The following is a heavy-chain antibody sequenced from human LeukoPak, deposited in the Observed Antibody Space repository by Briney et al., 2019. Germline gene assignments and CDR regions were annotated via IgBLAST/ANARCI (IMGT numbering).Heavy chain of an antibody. CDR1: GGTFSSHA. D-gene: IGHD6-19*01. Sequence: ASVKVSCKASGGTFSSHAISWVRQAPGQGLEGMGGIIPIFGTANYAQKFQGRVTITADESTSTAYMELSSLRSEDTAVYYCATPHSSGSYYFDYWGQGTLVTVSS. CDR2: IIPIFGTA. CDR3: ATPHSSGSYYFDY. V-gene: IGHV1-69*13. J-gene: IGHJ4*02.